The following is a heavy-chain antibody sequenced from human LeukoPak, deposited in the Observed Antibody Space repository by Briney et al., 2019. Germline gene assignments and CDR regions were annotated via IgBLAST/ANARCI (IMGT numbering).Heavy chain of an antibody. CDR2: IYYSGST. D-gene: IGHD5-18*01. J-gene: IGHJ4*02. V-gene: IGHV4-61*08. Sequence: PSETLSLTCTVSGGSISSGGYYWSWIRQPPGKGLEWIGYIYYSGSTNYNPSLKSRVTISVDTSKNQFSLKLSSVTAADTAVYYCARHERSGYSYGFHFDYWGQGTLVTVSS. CDR1: GGSISSGGYY. CDR3: ARHERSGYSYGFHFDY.